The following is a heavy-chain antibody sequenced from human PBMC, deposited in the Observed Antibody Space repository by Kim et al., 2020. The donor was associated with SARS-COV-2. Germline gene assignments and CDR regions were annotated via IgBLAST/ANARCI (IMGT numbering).Heavy chain of an antibody. J-gene: IGHJ4*02. D-gene: IGHD3-22*01. V-gene: IGHV3-48*03. Sequence: DSVKGRFTISRDNAKNSLYLQMNSLRAEDTAVYYCAREGSSGYYSEPPDYWGQGTLVTVSS. CDR3: AREGSSGYYSEPPDY.